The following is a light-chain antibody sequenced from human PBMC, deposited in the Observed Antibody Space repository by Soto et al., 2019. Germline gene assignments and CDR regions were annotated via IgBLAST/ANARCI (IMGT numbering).Light chain of an antibody. Sequence: DIQMTQSPSSLSASVGDRVTITCRASQGISNHLAWFQQKPGKAPKSLIYATSTLQSGVPSQFSGSRSGTDFTLTISSLQPEDSATYYCQQYDTFPLTFGGGTKVEIK. J-gene: IGKJ4*01. CDR1: QGISNH. V-gene: IGKV1-16*02. CDR3: QQYDTFPLT. CDR2: ATS.